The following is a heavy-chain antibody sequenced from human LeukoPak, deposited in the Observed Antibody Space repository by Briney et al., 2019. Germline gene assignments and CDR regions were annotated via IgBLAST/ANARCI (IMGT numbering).Heavy chain of an antibody. V-gene: IGHV1-69*05. J-gene: IGHJ3*02. D-gene: IGHD2-2*01. CDR3: ARARPADDAFDI. CDR2: IIPIFGTT. CDR1: GGTFNSYA. Sequence: SVKVSCKASGGTFNSYAINWVRQAPGQGLEWMGRIIPIFGTTNYARNFQGRVTITTVKSTSTAYMELSRLRSDDTAVYYCARARPADDAFDIWGQGTMVTVSS.